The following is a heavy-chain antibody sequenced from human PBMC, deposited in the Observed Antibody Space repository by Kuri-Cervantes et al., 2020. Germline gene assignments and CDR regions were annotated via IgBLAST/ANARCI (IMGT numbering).Heavy chain of an antibody. J-gene: IGHJ6*02. V-gene: IGHV3-23*01. CDR3: ARDYSSSWYTPPIYYYYGMDV. CDR1: GFTFSSCA. D-gene: IGHD6-13*01. CDR2: ISGSGGST. Sequence: GGSLRLSCAASGFTFSSCALSWVRRAPGKGLEWVSAISGSGGSTYYADSVKGRFTISRDNAKNSLYLQMNSLRAEDTAVYYCARDYSSSWYTPPIYYYYGMDVWGQGTTVTVSS.